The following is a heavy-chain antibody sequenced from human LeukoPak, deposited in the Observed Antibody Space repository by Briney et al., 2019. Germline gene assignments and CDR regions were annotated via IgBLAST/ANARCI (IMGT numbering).Heavy chain of an antibody. CDR2: IWYDGSNK. J-gene: IGHJ4*02. D-gene: IGHD3-10*01. Sequence: VGSLRLSCGASGVTLSSSGTHSVRQAPGKGLGRVSYIWYDGSNKYYADSVKGRFTISRDNSKNTLYLQTDSLRAEDTALYFCARTDTMDRGPIIDPLDYWGQGTLVTVSS. CDR3: ARTDTMDRGPIIDPLDY. V-gene: IGHV3-33*01. CDR1: GVTLSSSG.